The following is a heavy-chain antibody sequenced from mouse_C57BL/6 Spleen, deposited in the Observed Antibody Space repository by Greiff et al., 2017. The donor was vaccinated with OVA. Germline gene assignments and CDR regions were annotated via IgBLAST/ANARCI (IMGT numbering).Heavy chain of an antibody. D-gene: IGHD1-1*01. V-gene: IGHV5-16*01. CDR3: ARGGYGSSYVWYFDV. CDR1: GFTFSDYY. Sequence: DVKLVESEGGLVQPGSSMKLSCTASGFTFSDYYMAWVRQVPEKGLEWVANINYDGSSTYYLDSLKSRFIISRDNAKNILYLQMSSLKSEDTATYYCARGGYGSSYVWYFDVWGTGTTVTVSS. CDR2: INYDGSST. J-gene: IGHJ1*03.